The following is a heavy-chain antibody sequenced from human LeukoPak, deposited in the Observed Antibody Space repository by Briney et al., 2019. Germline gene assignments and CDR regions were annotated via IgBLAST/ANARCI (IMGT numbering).Heavy chain of an antibody. CDR3: ARVSGPRDYYYGMDV. CDR2: ISSSSTI. D-gene: IGHD2-15*01. Sequence: GGSLRLSCAASGFTFSSYSMNWVRQAPGKGLEWVSYISSSSTIYYADSVKGRFTISRDNAKNSLYLQMNSLRAEDTAVYYCARVSGPRDYYYGMDVWGQRTTVTVSS. CDR1: GFTFSSYS. V-gene: IGHV3-48*04. J-gene: IGHJ6*02.